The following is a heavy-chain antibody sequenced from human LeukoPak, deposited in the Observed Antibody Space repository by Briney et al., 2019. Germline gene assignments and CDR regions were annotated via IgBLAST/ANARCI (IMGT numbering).Heavy chain of an antibody. D-gene: IGHD1-7*01. CDR1: GFTLSSHW. V-gene: IGHV3-7*01. Sequence: GGSLRLSCAASGFTLSSHWMSWVRQAPGKGLEWVANINQDGSAKYYVDSVKGRFTISRGNAKNSMYLQMNSLRAEDTAAYYCARWEIRGTAHQLDYWGQGTLVTVSS. CDR3: ARWEIRGTAHQLDY. J-gene: IGHJ4*02. CDR2: INQDGSAK.